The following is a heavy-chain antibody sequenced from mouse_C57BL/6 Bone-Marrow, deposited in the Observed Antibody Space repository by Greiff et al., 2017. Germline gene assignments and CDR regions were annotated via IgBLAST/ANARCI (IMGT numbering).Heavy chain of an antibody. V-gene: IGHV5-17*01. D-gene: IGHD2-14*01. CDR2: ISSGSSTI. CDR1: GFTFSDYG. J-gene: IGHJ4*01. Sequence: DVKLVESGGGLVKPGGSLTLSCAASGFTFSDYGMHWVRQAPEKGLEWVAYISSGSSTIYYADTVKGRFTIDRDNAKNTLFVQMTSLRSEDTAMYYCARARVHYYAMDYWGQGTSVTVSS. CDR3: ARARVHYYAMDY.